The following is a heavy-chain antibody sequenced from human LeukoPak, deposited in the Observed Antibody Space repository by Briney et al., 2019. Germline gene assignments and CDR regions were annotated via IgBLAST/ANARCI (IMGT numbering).Heavy chain of an antibody. D-gene: IGHD2-21*01. Sequence: GGSLRLSCAASGFTFSSYSMNWVRQAPGKGLEWVSYISTTSRTIHYADSVKGRFTISRDNAKNSLYLQMSSLRAEDTAVYYCARAGHADSFDYWGQGALVTVSS. CDR1: GFTFSSYS. V-gene: IGHV3-48*01. J-gene: IGHJ4*02. CDR2: ISTTSRTI. CDR3: ARAGHADSFDY.